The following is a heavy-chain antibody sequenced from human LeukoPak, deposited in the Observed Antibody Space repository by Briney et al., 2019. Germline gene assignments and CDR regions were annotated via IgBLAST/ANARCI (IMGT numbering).Heavy chain of an antibody. CDR1: PFTPSSYS. CDR2: ISSSSSYT. Sequence: GWAQRLPCAAYPFTPSSYSMNCVRQPPGKGLEQHSSISSSSSYTYYADSVKGRFTLSRDNAKNSLYLQMNSLRAEDTAVYYCARLSYTANFDYWGQGTLVTVSS. D-gene: IGHD2-2*02. J-gene: IGHJ4*02. V-gene: IGHV3-21*01. CDR3: ARLSYTANFDY.